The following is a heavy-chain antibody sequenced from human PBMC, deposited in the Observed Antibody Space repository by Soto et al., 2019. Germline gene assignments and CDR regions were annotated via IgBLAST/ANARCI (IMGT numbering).Heavy chain of an antibody. D-gene: IGHD2-21*01. J-gene: IGHJ3*02. CDR3: TIGSWSGEVFDI. CDR1: GGTFSTYS. Sequence: QVQLVQSGAEVKKPGSSVKVSSKDSGGTFSTYSMFWVRQAPGQGLEWMGRIIPMLGIRNYAQRFQDRVTITADKSTATAHMELSSLRSEDTALYYCTIGSWSGEVFDIWAQGTMVTVSS. CDR2: IIPMLGIR. V-gene: IGHV1-69*02.